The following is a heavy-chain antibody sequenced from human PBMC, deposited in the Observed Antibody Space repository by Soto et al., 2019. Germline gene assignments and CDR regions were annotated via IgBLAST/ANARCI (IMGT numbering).Heavy chain of an antibody. Sequence: GASVKVSCKASGGTFSSYAISWVRQAPGQGLEWMGGIIPIFGTANYAQKFQGRVTITADESTSTAYMELSSLRSEDTAVYYCARMYCSSTSCYADYYYGMDVWGQGTTVTVSS. V-gene: IGHV1-69*13. CDR3: ARMYCSSTSCYADYYYGMDV. J-gene: IGHJ6*02. CDR1: GGTFSSYA. CDR2: IIPIFGTA. D-gene: IGHD2-2*01.